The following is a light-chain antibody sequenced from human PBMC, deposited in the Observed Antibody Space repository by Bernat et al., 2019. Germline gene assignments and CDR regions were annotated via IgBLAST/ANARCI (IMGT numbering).Light chain of an antibody. Sequence: EIVLTQSRGTLSLFPGERATLSCRASQSVSSSYLAWYQQKPGQAPRLLIYGASSRATGIPDRFSGSGSGTDFTLTINRLEPEDFAVYYCQQYGSTPLTFGGGNKVEIK. CDR1: QSVSSSY. J-gene: IGKJ4*01. V-gene: IGKV3-20*01. CDR2: GAS. CDR3: QQYGSTPLT.